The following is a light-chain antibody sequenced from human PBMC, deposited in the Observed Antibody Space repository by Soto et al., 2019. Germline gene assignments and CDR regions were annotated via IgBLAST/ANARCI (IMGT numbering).Light chain of an antibody. J-gene: IGKJ1*01. V-gene: IGKV3-20*01. CDR3: QQYGSSPLWA. CDR1: QSVSSSD. Sequence: EIVLTQSPGTLSLSPGERATLSCRASQSVSSSDLAWYQQKPGQAPRLLIYGASNRATGIPDRFSGSGSGTDFTLTSSRLEPAEFAVYYWQQYGSSPLWAFGKGTQVESK. CDR2: GAS.